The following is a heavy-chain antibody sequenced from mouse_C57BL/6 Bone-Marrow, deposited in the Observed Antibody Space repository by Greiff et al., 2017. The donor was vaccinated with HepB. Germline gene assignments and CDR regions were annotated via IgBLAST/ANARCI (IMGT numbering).Heavy chain of an antibody. D-gene: IGHD1-1*01. J-gene: IGHJ4*01. Sequence: EVKLMESGGGLVQPGGSLSLSCAASGFTFTDYYLSWVRQPPGKALEWLGFIRNKANGYTTEYSASVKGRFTISRDNSQSILYLQMNALRAEDSATYYCARSPITTVVANSYAMDYWGQGTSVTVSS. CDR2: IRNKANGYTT. CDR3: ARSPITTVVANSYAMDY. CDR1: GFTFTDYY. V-gene: IGHV7-3*01.